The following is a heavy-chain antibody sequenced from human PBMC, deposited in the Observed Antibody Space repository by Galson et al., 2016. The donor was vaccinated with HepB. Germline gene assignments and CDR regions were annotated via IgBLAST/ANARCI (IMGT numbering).Heavy chain of an antibody. CDR1: GGSISIGGYY. CDR3: ARGRRWPSDY. D-gene: IGHD5-24*01. V-gene: IGHV4-31*03. Sequence: TLSLTCTVSGGSISIGGYYWSWIRQHPGKGLEWIGYIYYSGSTYYNPSLKSRVTISVDTSNNQFSLKLSSVTAADTAVYYCARGRRWPSDYWGQGTLVTVFS. CDR2: IYYSGST. J-gene: IGHJ4*02.